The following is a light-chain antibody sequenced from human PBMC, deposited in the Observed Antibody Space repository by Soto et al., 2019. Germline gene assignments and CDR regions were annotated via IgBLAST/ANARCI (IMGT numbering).Light chain of an antibody. Sequence: QSALTQPASVSGSPGQSITISGTGTSSDVGSYNLVSWYQQHPGKAPKLMIYEGSKRPSGVSNRFSGSKSGNTASLTISGLQAEDEADYYCCSYAGSSTFGVVFGGGTKLTVL. V-gene: IGLV2-23*03. CDR3: CSYAGSSTFGVV. J-gene: IGLJ2*01. CDR1: SSDVGSYNL. CDR2: EGS.